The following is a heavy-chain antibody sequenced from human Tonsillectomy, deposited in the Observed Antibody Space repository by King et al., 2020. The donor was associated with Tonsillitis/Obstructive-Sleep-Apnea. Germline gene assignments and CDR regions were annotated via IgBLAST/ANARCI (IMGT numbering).Heavy chain of an antibody. D-gene: IGHD2-2*01. Sequence: QLVQSGAEVKKPGASVTVSCKASGYTFTGYYIHWVRQAPGQGLEWMGRINPNSGGTNYAQKFQGRVTMTRDTSITTAYMGLSGLRSDDAAVYYCARDNPHCTSTTCYANWFDSWGQGTLVTVSS. J-gene: IGHJ5*01. CDR3: ARDNPHCTSTTCYANWFDS. CDR1: GYTFTGYY. CDR2: INPNSGGT. V-gene: IGHV1-2*06.